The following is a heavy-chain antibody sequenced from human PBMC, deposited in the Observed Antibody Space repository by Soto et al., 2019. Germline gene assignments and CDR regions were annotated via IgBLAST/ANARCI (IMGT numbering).Heavy chain of an antibody. V-gene: IGHV3-30*18. CDR3: AKEWGGNGDYHYGMNV. Sequence: QEQVVESGGGVVQPGTSLRLSCAASGFSFRDYAMYWVRQAPGKGLEWVALIAFDSTQIYYGDSMKGRFTISRDNSKDTVFLQINSVGPEDTAVYCCAKEWGGNGDYHYGMNVWGPGTTVTVSS. CDR1: GFSFRDYA. D-gene: IGHD3-16*01. J-gene: IGHJ6*02. CDR2: IAFDSTQI.